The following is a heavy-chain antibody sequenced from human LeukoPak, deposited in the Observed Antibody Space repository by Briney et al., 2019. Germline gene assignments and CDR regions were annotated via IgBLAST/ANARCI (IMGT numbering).Heavy chain of an antibody. CDR1: GGSFSGYY. V-gene: IGHV4-34*01. CDR3: ARALGAFDI. CDR2: INHSGST. Sequence: SETLSLTCAVYGGSFSGYYWSWIRQPPGKGLEWIGEINHSGSTNYNPSLKSRVTISVDTSKNQFSLKLNSVTAADTAVYYCARALGAFDIWGQGTMVTVSS. J-gene: IGHJ3*02.